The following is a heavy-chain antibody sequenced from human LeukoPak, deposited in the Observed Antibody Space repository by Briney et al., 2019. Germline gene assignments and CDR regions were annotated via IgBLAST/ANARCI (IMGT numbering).Heavy chain of an antibody. Sequence: SGTLPLTCAISGASITSTNWWAWVRQPPGKGLEWIGEMHHSGRTNYNPSLRSRVAMSLDKSNNQFYLRLSSVAAADTALYYCARAQEGCSRSSCYLGPWGQGTQVTVSS. V-gene: IGHV4-4*02. CDR1: GASITSTNW. CDR3: ARAQEGCSRSSCYLGP. D-gene: IGHD2-2*01. J-gene: IGHJ5*02. CDR2: MHHSGRT.